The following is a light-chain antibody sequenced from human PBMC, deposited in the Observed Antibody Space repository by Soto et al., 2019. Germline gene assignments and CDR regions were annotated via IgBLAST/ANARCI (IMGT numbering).Light chain of an antibody. CDR2: EDS. CDR3: CSYAGSGTWV. CDR1: SSDVGSYKS. Sequence: QSALTQPASVSGSPGQSITISCTGTSSDVGSYKSVSWYQHHPGKAPKVMIYEDSKRPSGVSNRISGSKSGNTASLTISGLQAEDEADYYCCSYAGSGTWVFGGGTKLTVL. V-gene: IGLV2-23*01. J-gene: IGLJ3*02.